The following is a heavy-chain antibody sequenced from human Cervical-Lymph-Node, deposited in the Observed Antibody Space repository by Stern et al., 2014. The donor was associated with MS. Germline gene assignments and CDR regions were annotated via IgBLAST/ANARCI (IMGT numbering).Heavy chain of an antibody. V-gene: IGHV3-21*06. CDR3: VRDQDGYGDFY. D-gene: IGHD4-17*01. J-gene: IGHJ4*02. CDR2: IRRSSIYM. CDR1: GFTFSIYT. Sequence: EVQLLESGGGLVKPGGSLRLSCAASGFTFSIYTMIWVRQAPGKGLEWVSSIRRSSIYMYYADSVKGRFTISRDNAKNSLYVQMNSLRDEDTAVYYCVRDQDGYGDFYWGQGTLVTVSS.